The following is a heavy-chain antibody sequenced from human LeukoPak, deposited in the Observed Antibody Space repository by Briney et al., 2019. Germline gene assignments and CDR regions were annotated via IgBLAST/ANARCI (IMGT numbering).Heavy chain of an antibody. Sequence: KSGGAPEPSWSSLGIPLQYHHNGLVRPAPGEGVGWVSYISSSGSTIYYADSVKGRFTISRDNAKNSLYLQMNSLRAEDTAVYYCARGVRGYSGYDFGYWGQGTLVTVSS. J-gene: IGHJ4*02. D-gene: IGHD5-12*01. CDR3: ARGVRGYSGYDFGY. CDR1: GIPLQYHH. V-gene: IGHV3-11*01. CDR2: ISSSGSTI.